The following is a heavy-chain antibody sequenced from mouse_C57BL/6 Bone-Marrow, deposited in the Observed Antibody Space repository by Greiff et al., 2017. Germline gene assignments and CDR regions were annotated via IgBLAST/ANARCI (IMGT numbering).Heavy chain of an antibody. CDR2: IYPRDGST. V-gene: IGHV1-85*01. Sequence: VKLMESGPELVKPGASVKLSCKASGYTFTSYDINWVKQRPGQGLEWIGWIYPRDGSTQYNEKFKGKATLTVDTSSSTAYMELNSLTSEDSAVYFCARRRIYSAMDYWGQGTSVTVSS. CDR3: ARRRIYSAMDY. CDR1: GYTFTSYD. J-gene: IGHJ4*01. D-gene: IGHD1-1*01.